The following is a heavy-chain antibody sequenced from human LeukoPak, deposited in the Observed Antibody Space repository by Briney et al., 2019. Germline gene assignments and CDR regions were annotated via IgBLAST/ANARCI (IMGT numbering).Heavy chain of an antibody. J-gene: IGHJ6*04. CDR3: ARDPVVVVPAARVGYYYGMDV. V-gene: IGHV4-30-2*01. CDR1: GGSISSGGYS. CDR2: IYHSGST. D-gene: IGHD2-2*01. Sequence: PSETLSLTCAVSGGSISSGGYSWSWIRQPPGKGLEWIGYIYHSGSTYYNPSLKSRVTISVDRSKNQFSLKLSSVTAADTAVYYCARDPVVVVPAARVGYYYGMDVWGKGTTVTVSS.